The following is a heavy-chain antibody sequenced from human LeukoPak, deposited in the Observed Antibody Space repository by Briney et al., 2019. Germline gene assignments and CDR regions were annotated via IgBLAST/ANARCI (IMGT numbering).Heavy chain of an antibody. V-gene: IGHV4-39*01. CDR2: IFYSGST. D-gene: IGHD3-10*01. Sequence: SETLSLTCSVSGGSITSSSYYWGWIRQPPGKGLEWIGSIFYSGSTYYNPSLKGRITISVDTSKNQFSLNLTSVTAADTAIYYCARQRGVDYWGQGTLVTVSS. CDR3: ARQRGVDY. J-gene: IGHJ4*02. CDR1: GGSITSSSYY.